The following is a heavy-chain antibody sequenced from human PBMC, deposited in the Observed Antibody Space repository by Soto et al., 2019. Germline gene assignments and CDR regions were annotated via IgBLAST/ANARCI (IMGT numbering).Heavy chain of an antibody. CDR2: IYWDDDK. V-gene: IGHV2-5*02. J-gene: IGHJ4*02. Sequence: ESGPTLVPTQTLTLTFTFSGFSLSTSGVGVGWIRQPPGKALEWLALIYWDDDKRYSPSLKSRLTITKDTSKNQVVLTMTNMDPVDTATYYCAHSLMITFGGVIGPNFDYWGQGTLVTVSS. D-gene: IGHD3-16*02. CDR3: AHSLMITFGGVIGPNFDY. CDR1: GFSLSTSGVG.